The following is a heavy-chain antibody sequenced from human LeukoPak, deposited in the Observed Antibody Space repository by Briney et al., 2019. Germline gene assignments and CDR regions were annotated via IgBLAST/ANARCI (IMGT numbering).Heavy chain of an antibody. V-gene: IGHV1-18*01. Sequence: ASVKVSCKASGYTFTSYGISWVRQAPGQGLEWMGWISACNGNTNYAQELQGRVTMTTDTSTSTAYMELRSLRSDDTAVYYCARWEVPYYDILTGYGAWDYWGQGTLVTVSS. CDR3: ARWEVPYYDILTGYGAWDY. J-gene: IGHJ4*02. D-gene: IGHD3-9*01. CDR1: GYTFTSYG. CDR2: ISACNGNT.